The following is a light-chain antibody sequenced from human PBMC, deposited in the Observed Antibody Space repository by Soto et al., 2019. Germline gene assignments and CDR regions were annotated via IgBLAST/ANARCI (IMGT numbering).Light chain of an antibody. CDR2: TAS. Sequence: DIQMTQSPSSLSASVGDRVTITCRASQTIRTYLNWYQQEPGKAPKVLIQTASNLQSGVPSRFSGGGSGTDFTLTISNLQPEDFATYYCQQSYSTPFTFGPGTKVDIK. J-gene: IGKJ3*01. V-gene: IGKV1-39*01. CDR3: QQSYSTPFT. CDR1: QTIRTY.